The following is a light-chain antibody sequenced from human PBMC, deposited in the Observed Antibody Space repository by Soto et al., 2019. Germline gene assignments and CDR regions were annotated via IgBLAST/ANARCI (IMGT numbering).Light chain of an antibody. V-gene: IGKV3-20*01. CDR3: KQYNPSPRT. CDR2: GAS. CDR1: QSVSSSY. Sequence: DILWTQSAGTLSLSARDRAALSRRASQSVSSSYLAWYQKKRGQAPRLRIYGASTRATDVTDRVSVSVSWADGILTISRLQPEDLAVYYGKQYNPSPRTFGQGTKLDIK. J-gene: IGKJ1*01.